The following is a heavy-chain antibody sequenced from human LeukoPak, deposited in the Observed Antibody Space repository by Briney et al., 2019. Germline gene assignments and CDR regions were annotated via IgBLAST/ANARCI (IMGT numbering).Heavy chain of an antibody. CDR3: ASLSPGIAAAGRYYFDY. J-gene: IGHJ4*02. CDR1: GGSISSSSW. V-gene: IGHV4-4*02. Sequence: SGTLSLTCAVSGGSISSSSWWSWVRPPPGKGVEWIGEIYHSGSTNYNPSLKSRVTISVDKSKNQFSLKLSSVTAADTAVYYCASLSPGIAAAGRYYFDYWGQGTLVTVSS. D-gene: IGHD6-13*01. CDR2: IYHSGST.